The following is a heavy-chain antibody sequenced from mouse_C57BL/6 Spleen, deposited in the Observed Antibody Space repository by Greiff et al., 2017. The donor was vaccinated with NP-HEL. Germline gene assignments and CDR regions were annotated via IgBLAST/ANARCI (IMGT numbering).Heavy chain of an antibody. Sequence: EVQLQQSGAELVKPGASVKLSCTASGFTINDYYMHWVKQRPEQGLEWIGWIDPEDGETKYAPKFQGKATITADTSSNTAYLQLSSLTSEDTAVYYCARSRDEGAMDYWGKGTSVTVSS. J-gene: IGHJ4*01. CDR3: ARSRDEGAMDY. CDR1: GFTINDYY. CDR2: IDPEDGET. V-gene: IGHV14-2*01. D-gene: IGHD3-3*01.